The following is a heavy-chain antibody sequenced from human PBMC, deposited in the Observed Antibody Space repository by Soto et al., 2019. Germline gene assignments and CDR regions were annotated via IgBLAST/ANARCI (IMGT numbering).Heavy chain of an antibody. CDR1: GASISGFY. J-gene: IGHJ4*02. CDR2: IYASGTT. D-gene: IGHD4-17*01. Sequence: SETLSLTCTVSGASISGFYWSWIRKSAGKGLEWIGRIYASGTTDYNPSLKSRVIISVDTSKNQFSLKLSSVTAADTAVYYCARGPTVTTSFDYWGQGTLVTVSS. V-gene: IGHV4-4*07. CDR3: ARGPTVTTSFDY.